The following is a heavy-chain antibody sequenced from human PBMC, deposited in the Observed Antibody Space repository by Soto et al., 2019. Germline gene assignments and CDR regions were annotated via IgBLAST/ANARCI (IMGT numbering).Heavy chain of an antibody. CDR1: GFTFSSYC. V-gene: IGHV3-30*03. Sequence: GGSLRLSCAASGFTFSSYCMHWVRQAPGKGLEWVAVISYDGSNKYYADSVKGRFTISRDNSKNTLYLQMNSLRAEDTAVYYCAVAYSSGYRSFDYWGQGTLVTVSS. CDR2: ISYDGSNK. J-gene: IGHJ4*02. D-gene: IGHD6-19*01. CDR3: AVAYSSGYRSFDY.